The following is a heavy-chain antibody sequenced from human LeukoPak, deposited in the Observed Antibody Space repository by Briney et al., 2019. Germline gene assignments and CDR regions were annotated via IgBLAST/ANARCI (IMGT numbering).Heavy chain of an antibody. CDR2: ISSSGSTI. D-gene: IGHD3-10*01. CDR1: GFTFSDYY. J-gene: IGHJ5*02. CDR3: ARVGPRHGSGRYVGRWFDP. Sequence: GGSLRLSCAASGFTFSDYYMSWIRQAPGKGLEWVSYISSSGSTIYYADSVKGRFTISRDNAKNSLYLQMNSLRAEDTAVYYCARVGPRHGSGRYVGRWFDPWGQGTLVTVTS. V-gene: IGHV3-11*01.